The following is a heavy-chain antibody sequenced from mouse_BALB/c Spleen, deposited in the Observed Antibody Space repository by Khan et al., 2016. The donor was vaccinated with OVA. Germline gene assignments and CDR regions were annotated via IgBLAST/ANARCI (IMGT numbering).Heavy chain of an antibody. J-gene: IGHJ3*01. V-gene: IGHV1-77*01. CDR1: GYTFTDYI. D-gene: IGHD2-14*01. CDR2: IIPGSDTP. CDR3: ARGGYSSFAY. Sequence: QVQLKQSGPELVKPGASLKVSCKASGYTFTDYIIGWVKQSTRQGLEWIGDIIPGSDTPNYNEKFKDRATLTADKSANTAYMQPASLTSDDSAVYFCARGGYSSFAYWGQGTLVTVSA.